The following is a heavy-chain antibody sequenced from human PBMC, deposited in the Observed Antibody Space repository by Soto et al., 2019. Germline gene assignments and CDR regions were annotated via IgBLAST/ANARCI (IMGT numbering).Heavy chain of an antibody. Sequence: DVQLVESGGGLIQPGGSLRLSCAVSGLTVSGKKYVAWVRQAPGKGLEWVSGFYDLDGTCYADSLKGRFTTSGDSSRTIVYLQMNDLRPEDTAVYYCATWHLQEHAYDVWGQGTTVTVSS. J-gene: IGHJ3*01. CDR3: ATWHLQEHAYDV. CDR2: FYDLDGT. V-gene: IGHV3-53*01. D-gene: IGHD4-4*01. CDR1: GLTVSGKKY.